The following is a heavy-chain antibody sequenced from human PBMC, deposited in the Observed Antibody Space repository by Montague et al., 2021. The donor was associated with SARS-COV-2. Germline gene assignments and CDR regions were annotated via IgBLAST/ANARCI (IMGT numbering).Heavy chain of an antibody. D-gene: IGHD3-9*01. J-gene: IGHJ4*02. Sequence: SETLSLTCAVSGGSISHYYWSWIRQPPGKGLEWFVSFYPSGGTNYNPSSRSRVTLPLDAAKNHFSLRLSSVTAADTAVYYCARRTDILTGYYDYWGQGTLVTVSS. V-gene: IGHV4-59*01. CDR3: ARRTDILTGYYDY. CDR2: FYPSGGT. CDR1: GGSISHYY.